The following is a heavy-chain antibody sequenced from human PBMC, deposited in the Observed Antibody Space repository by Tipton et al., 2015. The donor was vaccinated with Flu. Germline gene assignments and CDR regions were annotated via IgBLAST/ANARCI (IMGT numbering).Heavy chain of an antibody. J-gene: IGHJ5*02. CDR3: ARRDYSNYVSDPKSWFDP. D-gene: IGHD4-11*01. V-gene: IGHV4-38-2*01. Sequence: LRLSCAVSGGSISSDFYWAWIRQFPGKGLEWIGTVSRTGSTIYNPSLKSRVTISIDTSKNQFSLNMGSVTAADMAVYYCARRDYSNYVSDPKSWFDPWGQGTLVAVSS. CDR1: GGSISSDFY. CDR2: VSRTGST.